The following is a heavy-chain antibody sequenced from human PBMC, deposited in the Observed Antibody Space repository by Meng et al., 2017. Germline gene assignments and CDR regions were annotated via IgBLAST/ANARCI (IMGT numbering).Heavy chain of an antibody. CDR2: IYSGGST. Sequence: VELGETGGGLLQPGGPLRLSCAASGFTVSSNYMSWVRQAPGKGLEWVSVIYSGGSTYYADSVKGRFTISRDNSKSTLYLQMNSLRAEDTAVYYCARDWRYWGQGTLVTVSS. D-gene: IGHD1-1*01. CDR1: GFTVSSNY. J-gene: IGHJ4*02. CDR3: ARDWRY. V-gene: IGHV3-53*02.